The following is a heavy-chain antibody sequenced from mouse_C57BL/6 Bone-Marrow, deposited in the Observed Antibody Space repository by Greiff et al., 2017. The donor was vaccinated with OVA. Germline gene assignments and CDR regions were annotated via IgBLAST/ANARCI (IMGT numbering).Heavy chain of an antibody. CDR2: ISSGGDYI. CDR1: GFTFSSYA. D-gene: IGHD2-4*01. J-gene: IGHJ1*03. CDR3: TRDEDDYVYFDV. Sequence: EVKLQESGEGLVKPGGSLKLSCAASGFTFSSYAMSWVRQTPEKRLEWVAYISSGGDYIYYADTVKGRFTISRDNARNTLYLQMSSLKSEDTAMYYCTRDEDDYVYFDVWGTGTTVTVSS. V-gene: IGHV5-9-1*02.